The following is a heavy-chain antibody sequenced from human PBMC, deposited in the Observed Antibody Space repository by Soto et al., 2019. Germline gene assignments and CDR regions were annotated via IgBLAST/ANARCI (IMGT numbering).Heavy chain of an antibody. CDR3: ARDQYCSSTSCYPLGGLRWFDP. Sequence: SETLSLTCTVSGGSISSYYWSWIRQPAGKGLEWIGRIYTSGSTNYNPSLKSRVTMSVDTSKNQFSLKLSSVTAADTAVYYCARDQYCSSTSCYPLGGLRWFDPWGQGTLVTVSS. J-gene: IGHJ5*02. CDR2: IYTSGST. V-gene: IGHV4-4*07. D-gene: IGHD2-2*01. CDR1: GGSISSYY.